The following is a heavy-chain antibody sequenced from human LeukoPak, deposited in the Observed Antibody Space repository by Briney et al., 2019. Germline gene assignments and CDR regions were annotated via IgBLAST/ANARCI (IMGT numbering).Heavy chain of an antibody. CDR1: GYTFTSYY. J-gene: IGHJ5*02. D-gene: IGHD2-15*01. V-gene: IGHV1-2*02. CDR2: INPNSGAT. CDR3: ARQPGYCSGGRCFGRRFVP. Sequence: ASVKVSCKASGYTFTSYYIHWVRQAPGQGLEWMGWINPNSGATNYPQKFQGRVTITRDTSANTAYMELTRLRSDDTAVYYCARQPGYCSGGRCFGRRFVPWGQGTLVTVSS.